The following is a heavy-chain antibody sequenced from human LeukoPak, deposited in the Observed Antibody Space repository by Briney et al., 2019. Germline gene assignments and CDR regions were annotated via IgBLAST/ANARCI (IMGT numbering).Heavy chain of an antibody. CDR3: AGVWSGYSLQYYFDY. D-gene: IGHD3-3*01. Sequence: GASVKVSCKASGGTFSSYAISWVRQAPGQGLKWMGGIIPIFGTANYAQRFQGRVTITADESTSTAYMELSSLRSEDTAVYYCAGVWSGYSLQYYFDYWGQGTLVTVSS. CDR2: IIPIFGTA. V-gene: IGHV1-69*13. CDR1: GGTFSSYA. J-gene: IGHJ4*02.